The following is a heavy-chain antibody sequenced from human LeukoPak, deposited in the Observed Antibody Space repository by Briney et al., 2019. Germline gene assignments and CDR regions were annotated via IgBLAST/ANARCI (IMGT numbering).Heavy chain of an antibody. Sequence: GGSLRLSCAASGFTFSSYGMHWVRQAPGKGLEWVAVIWYDGSNKYYADSVKGRFTISRDNSKNTLYLQMNSLRAEDTAVYYCARGSGWSSYYYYGMDVWGQGTTVTVSS. CDR3: ARGSGWSSYYYYGMDV. V-gene: IGHV3-33*01. D-gene: IGHD6-19*01. CDR2: IWYDGSNK. CDR1: GFTFSSYG. J-gene: IGHJ6*02.